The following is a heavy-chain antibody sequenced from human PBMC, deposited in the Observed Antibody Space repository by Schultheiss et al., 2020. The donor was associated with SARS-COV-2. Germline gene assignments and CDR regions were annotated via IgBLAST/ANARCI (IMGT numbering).Heavy chain of an antibody. V-gene: IGHV3-7*04. Sequence: GGSLRLSCAASGFTFSSYEMNWVRQAPGKGLEWVANIKQDGSEKYYVESVKGRFTISRDNAKNSLYLQMNSLRAEDTAVYYCARDPTYGDYDYWGQGTLVTVSS. CDR3: ARDPTYGDYDY. D-gene: IGHD4-17*01. CDR2: IKQDGSEK. J-gene: IGHJ4*02. CDR1: GFTFSSYE.